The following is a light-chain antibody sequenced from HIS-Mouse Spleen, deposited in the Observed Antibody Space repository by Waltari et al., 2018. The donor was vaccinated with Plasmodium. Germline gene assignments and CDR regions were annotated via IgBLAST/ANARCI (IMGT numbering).Light chain of an antibody. CDR2: EDS. J-gene: IGLJ3*02. V-gene: IGLV3-10*01. CDR1: ALPNKY. Sequence: SYELTQPPSVSVSPGQTARITCSGAALPNKYAYWSPQKSGQAPVLVIYEDSKRPSGIPERFSGSSSGTMATLTISGAQVEDEADYYCYSTDSSGNHRVFGGGTKLTVL. CDR3: YSTDSSGNHRV.